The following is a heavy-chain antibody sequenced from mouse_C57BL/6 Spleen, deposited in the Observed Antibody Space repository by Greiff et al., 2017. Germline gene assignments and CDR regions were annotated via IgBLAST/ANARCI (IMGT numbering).Heavy chain of an antibody. CDR3: ARNYGSYFDY. V-gene: IGHV1-82*01. D-gene: IGHD2-2*01. Sequence: VKLQESGPELVKPGASVKISCKASGYAFSSSWMNWVKQRPGKGLEWIGRIYPGDGDTNYNGKFKGKATLTADKSSSTAYMQLSSLTSEDSAVYFCARNYGSYFDYWGQGTTLTVSS. CDR2: IYPGDGDT. J-gene: IGHJ2*01. CDR1: GYAFSSSW.